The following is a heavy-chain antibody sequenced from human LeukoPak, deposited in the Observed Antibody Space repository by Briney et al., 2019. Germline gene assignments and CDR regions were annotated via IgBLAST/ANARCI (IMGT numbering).Heavy chain of an antibody. V-gene: IGHV3-30-3*01. J-gene: IGHJ4*02. CDR1: GFTLSSYA. D-gene: IGHD6-19*01. Sequence: PGRSLRLSCAASGFTLSSYAMHWVRQAPGKGLEWVAVISYDGSNKYYADSVKGRFTISRDNSKNTLYLQMNSLRAEDTAVYYCARCIAVAGYDFDYWGQGTLVTVSS. CDR2: ISYDGSNK. CDR3: ARCIAVAGYDFDY.